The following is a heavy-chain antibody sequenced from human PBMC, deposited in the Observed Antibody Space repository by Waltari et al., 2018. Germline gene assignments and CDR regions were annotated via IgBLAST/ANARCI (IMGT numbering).Heavy chain of an antibody. CDR3: ARIYYGDYVVY. D-gene: IGHD4-17*01. CDR1: GFTFSSYW. Sequence: EVQLVESGGGLVQPGGSLRLSCAASGFTFSSYWMRWVRPAPGKGRGWVANIKQDGSEKYYVDSVKGRFTISRDNAKNSLYLQMNSLRAEDTAVYYCARIYYGDYVVYWGQGTLVTVSS. J-gene: IGHJ4*02. V-gene: IGHV3-7*03. CDR2: IKQDGSEK.